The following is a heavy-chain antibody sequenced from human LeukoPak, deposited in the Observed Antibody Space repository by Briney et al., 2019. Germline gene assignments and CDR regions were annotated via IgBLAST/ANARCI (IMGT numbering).Heavy chain of an antibody. Sequence: PGGSLSLSWAAAGLTVSSIYMSWVRQAPGKGLEWDSVIYSGGSTYYADSVKGRFTSARDNSKNTLYLQMNSLRAEDTAVYYCARSGLTCSGGSCYGDDYWGQGTLVTVSS. CDR3: ARSGLTCSGGSCYGDDY. D-gene: IGHD2-15*01. J-gene: IGHJ4*02. CDR1: GLTVSSIY. V-gene: IGHV3-53*01. CDR2: IYSGGST.